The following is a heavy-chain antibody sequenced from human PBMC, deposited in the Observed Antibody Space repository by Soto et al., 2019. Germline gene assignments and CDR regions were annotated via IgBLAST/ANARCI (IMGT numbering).Heavy chain of an antibody. CDR1: GGTFSSYA. CDR3: ARDRLLEIQRNEPDYIYRYYFDY. D-gene: IGHD4-4*01. V-gene: IGHV1-69*13. J-gene: IGHJ4*02. CDR2: IIPIFGTA. Sequence: SVKVSCKASGGTFSSYAISWVRQAPGQGLEWMGGIIPIFGTANYAQKFQGRVTITADESTSTAYMELSSLRSEDTAVYYCARDRLLEIQRNEPDYIYRYYFDYWGQGTLVTVSS.